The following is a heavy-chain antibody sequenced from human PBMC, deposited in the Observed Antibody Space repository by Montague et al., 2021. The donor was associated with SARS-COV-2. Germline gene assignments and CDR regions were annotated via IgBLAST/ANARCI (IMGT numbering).Heavy chain of an antibody. V-gene: IGHV3-66*01. J-gene: IGHJ4*02. CDR3: ARVRNSWAYYFDY. D-gene: IGHD6-13*01. Sequence: SLRLSCPASTFTVNNNYMSWVRQAPGKGLEWVSVIYAGGSTYYAYSVRGRFTISRDISKNTLFLQMNSLRAEDTALYYRARVRNSWAYYFDYWGQGTLVTVSP. CDR2: IYAGGST. CDR1: TFTVNNNY.